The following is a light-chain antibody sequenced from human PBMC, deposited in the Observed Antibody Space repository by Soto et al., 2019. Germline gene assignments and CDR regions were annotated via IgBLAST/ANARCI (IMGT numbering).Light chain of an antibody. J-gene: IGKJ1*01. CDR3: QQYDSSRT. Sequence: EIVLTQSPGTLSLSPGERATLSCRASQSVTSRFLAWYHQKPAQPPRLLIYGVSSRAAGIPDRFSGSGSGTDFTITITRLEPEDFAVYYCQQYDSSRTFGQGTKVEMK. CDR2: GVS. CDR1: QSVTSRF. V-gene: IGKV3-20*01.